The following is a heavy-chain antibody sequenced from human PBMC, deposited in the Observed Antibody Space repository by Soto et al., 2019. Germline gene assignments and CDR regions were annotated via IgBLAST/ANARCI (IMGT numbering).Heavy chain of an antibody. CDR3: ARVGYDSSGYYLPMLFAI. Sequence: QVQLQESGPGLVKPSQTLSLTCTVSGGSISSGGYYWSWIRQHPGKGLEWIGYIYYSGSTYYNPSLKSRVTISVDTSKNQFSLKLSSVTAADTAVYYCARVGYDSSGYYLPMLFAIWGQGTMVTVSS. D-gene: IGHD3-22*01. CDR2: IYYSGST. V-gene: IGHV4-31*03. J-gene: IGHJ3*02. CDR1: GGSISSGGYY.